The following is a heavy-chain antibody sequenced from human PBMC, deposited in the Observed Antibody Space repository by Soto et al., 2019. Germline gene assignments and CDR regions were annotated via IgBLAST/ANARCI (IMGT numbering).Heavy chain of an antibody. V-gene: IGHV1-69*01. D-gene: IGHD2-2*01. CDR2: IIPIFGTA. Sequence: QVQLVQSGAEVKKPGSSVKVSCKASGGTFSSYAISWVRQAPGQEVEWMGGIIPIFGTANYAQKFQGRVTITADESTSTDYMEVSSLRSEDTAVYYCAREECGTSLYVLFDYYIYGMDVWGQWTTVTVSS. CDR3: AREECGTSLYVLFDYYIYGMDV. CDR1: GGTFSSYA. J-gene: IGHJ6*02.